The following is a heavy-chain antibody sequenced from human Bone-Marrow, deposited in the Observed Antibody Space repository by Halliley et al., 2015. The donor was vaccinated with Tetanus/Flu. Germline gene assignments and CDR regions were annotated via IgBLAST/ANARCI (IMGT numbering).Heavy chain of an antibody. D-gene: IGHD1-1*01. V-gene: IGHV3-13*01. CDR2: IGAAGDT. CDR3: AKKLPTTGFDC. Sequence: RGLEWVSGIGAAGDTHYQDSVKGRFTVSRENAKNSFYLQMNSLRDKDTAVYYCAKKLPTTGFDCWGQGTLVTVSS. J-gene: IGHJ4*02.